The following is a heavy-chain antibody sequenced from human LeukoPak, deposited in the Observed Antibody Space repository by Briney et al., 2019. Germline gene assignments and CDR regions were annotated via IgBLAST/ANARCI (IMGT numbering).Heavy chain of an antibody. CDR2: IYYSGST. Sequence: SETLSLTCTVSGGSISSYYWGWIRRPPGKGLEWIAYIYYSGSTNYNPSLKSRVTISVDTSKNQFSLKLTSVTAADTAVYYCARIDSSGYGYFDYWGQGTLVTVSS. J-gene: IGHJ4*02. CDR1: GGSISSYY. CDR3: ARIDSSGYGYFDY. D-gene: IGHD3-22*01. V-gene: IGHV4-59*01.